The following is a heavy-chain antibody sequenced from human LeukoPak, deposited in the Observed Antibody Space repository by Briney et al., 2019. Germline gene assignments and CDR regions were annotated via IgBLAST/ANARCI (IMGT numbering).Heavy chain of an antibody. CDR3: ARVIQGGSEATFDF. CDR2: MNPNSGNT. CDR1: GYTFTNYD. V-gene: IGHV1-8*01. Sequence: ASVKVSCKASGYTFTNYDINWVRQATGQGLEWMGWMNPNSGNTGYAQKFQGRVTMTRNTSISTAYMELSSLRSEDTAVYYCARVIQGGSEATFDFWGQGTLVTVSS. D-gene: IGHD2-15*01. J-gene: IGHJ4*02.